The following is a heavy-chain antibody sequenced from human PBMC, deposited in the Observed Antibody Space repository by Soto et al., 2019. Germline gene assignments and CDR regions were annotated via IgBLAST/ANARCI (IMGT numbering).Heavy chain of an antibody. D-gene: IGHD6-13*01. CDR2: ISGSGGST. V-gene: IGHV3-23*01. Sequence: EVQLLESGGGLVQPGGSLRLSCAASGFTFSSYAMSWVRLAPGKGLEWVSAISGSGGSTYYADSVKGRFTISRDNSKNTLYLQMNSLRAEDTAVYYCAKGKAAGYWYFDLWGPGILVTDSS. J-gene: IGHJ2*01. CDR1: GFTFSSYA. CDR3: AKGKAAGYWYFDL.